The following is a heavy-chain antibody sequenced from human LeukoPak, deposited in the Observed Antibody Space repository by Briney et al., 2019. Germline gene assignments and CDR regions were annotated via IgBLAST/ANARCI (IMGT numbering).Heavy chain of an antibody. Sequence: SVKVSCKASGGTFSSYAISWVRQAPGQGLEWMGGINPIFGTVNYAQKFQGRVTITADESTSTAYMELSSLRSEDTAVYYCARGPYYYYYYMDVWGKGTTVTVSS. V-gene: IGHV1-69*13. CDR1: GGTFSSYA. CDR3: ARGPYYYYYYMDV. J-gene: IGHJ6*03. CDR2: INPIFGTV.